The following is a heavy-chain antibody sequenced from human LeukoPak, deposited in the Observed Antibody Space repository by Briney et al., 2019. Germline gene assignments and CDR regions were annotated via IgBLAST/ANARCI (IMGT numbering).Heavy chain of an antibody. J-gene: IGHJ3*01. V-gene: IGHV3-48*01. Sequence: GGSLRLSCAASGFSFSTYGLNWVRQAPGKGLEWVSYISSSGSPIYYADSVRGRFTISRDNAKNSLYLQMHGLRAEDTAVYYCARGNPNRNALDLWGQGTMVTISS. D-gene: IGHD1-14*01. CDR2: ISSSGSPI. CDR3: ARGNPNRNALDL. CDR1: GFSFSTYG.